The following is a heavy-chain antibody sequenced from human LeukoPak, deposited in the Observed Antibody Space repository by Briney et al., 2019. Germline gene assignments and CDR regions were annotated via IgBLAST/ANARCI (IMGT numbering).Heavy chain of an antibody. V-gene: IGHV4-34*01. CDR1: GGSFSGYS. J-gene: IGHJ4*02. D-gene: IGHD3-22*01. CDR2: INHSGST. Sequence: PSETLSLTCAVYGGSFSGYSWSWIRQPPGKGLEWIGEINHSGSTNYNPSLKSRVTISVDTSKNQFSLKLSSVTAADTAVYYCARSYYYDSSGYFDYWGQGTLVTVSS. CDR3: ARSYYYDSSGYFDY.